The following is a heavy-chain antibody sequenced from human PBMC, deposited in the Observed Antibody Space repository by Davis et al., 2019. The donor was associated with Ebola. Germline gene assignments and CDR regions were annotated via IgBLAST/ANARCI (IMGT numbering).Heavy chain of an antibody. J-gene: IGHJ4*02. V-gene: IGHV1-18*01. D-gene: IGHD4-11*01. CDR3: ARGGASNLDY. CDR2: ISAYNGNT. CDR1: AYIFISYG. Sequence: AASVQVSCKASAYIFISYGISWVRQAPGQGLEWMGWISAYNGNTNYAQKLQGRVTMTTDTSTSTAYMELRSLRSDDTAVYYCARGGASNLDYWGQGTLVTVSS.